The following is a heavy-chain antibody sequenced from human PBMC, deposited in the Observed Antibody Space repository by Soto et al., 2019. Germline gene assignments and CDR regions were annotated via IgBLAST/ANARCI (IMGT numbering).Heavy chain of an antibody. CDR3: TTNFYSDHGMDV. D-gene: IGHD4-17*01. CDR1: GITFSKAW. Sequence: GASLRLSCAASGITFSKAWMNWGRQSPGKGLEWVGRIKSRSDGGTTAYAAPVKGRFTISRDDSKDTLWLQMNSLKTEDTAVYYCTTNFYSDHGMDVWGQGTTVTVSS. V-gene: IGHV3-15*01. CDR2: IKSRSDGGTT. J-gene: IGHJ6*02.